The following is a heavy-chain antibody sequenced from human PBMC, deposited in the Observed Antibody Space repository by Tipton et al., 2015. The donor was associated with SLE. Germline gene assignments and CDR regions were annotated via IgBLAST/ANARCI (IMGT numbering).Heavy chain of an antibody. V-gene: IGHV4-61*02. D-gene: IGHD2-15*01. Sequence: TLSLTCTVSGGSLSSGPYYWNWIRQHPGKGLEWIGLIYNSGITNYNPSLQSRVTLSVDMSKNQFSLRLSSVTAADTGVYYCVKSVVVVSPRDYYYYMDVWGKGTTVTVSS. CDR3: VKSVVVVSPRDYYYYMDV. J-gene: IGHJ6*03. CDR2: IYNSGIT. CDR1: GGSLSSGPYY.